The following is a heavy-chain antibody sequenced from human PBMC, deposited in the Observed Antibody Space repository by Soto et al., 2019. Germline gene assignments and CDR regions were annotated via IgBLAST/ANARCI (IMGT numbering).Heavy chain of an antibody. D-gene: IGHD3-3*01. CDR2: IYYSGST. Sequence: QVQLQESGPGLVKPSQTLSLTCTVSGGSISSGGYYWSWIRQHPGKGLEWIGYIYYSGSTYYNPSLNSRVTISVDTSKNQFSLKLSSVTAADTAVYYCARARYDFWSGPRGAPFDYWGQGTLVTVSS. CDR1: GGSISSGGYY. V-gene: IGHV4-31*03. CDR3: ARARYDFWSGPRGAPFDY. J-gene: IGHJ4*02.